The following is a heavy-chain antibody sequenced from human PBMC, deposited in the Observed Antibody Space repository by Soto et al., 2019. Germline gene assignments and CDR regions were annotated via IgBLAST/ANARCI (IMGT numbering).Heavy chain of an antibody. CDR2: INSDGSST. CDR3: ARGGGGVSPAPIDY. D-gene: IGHD3-16*01. Sequence: EVQLVESGGGLVQPGGSLRLSCAPSGFTFSSYWMHWVRQAAGKELVWVSRINSDGSSTSYADSVKGRFTISRDNAKNTLYLQMNSLRADDTAVYYCARGGGGVSPAPIDYWGQGTLVTVSS. V-gene: IGHV3-74*01. CDR1: GFTFSSYW. J-gene: IGHJ4*02.